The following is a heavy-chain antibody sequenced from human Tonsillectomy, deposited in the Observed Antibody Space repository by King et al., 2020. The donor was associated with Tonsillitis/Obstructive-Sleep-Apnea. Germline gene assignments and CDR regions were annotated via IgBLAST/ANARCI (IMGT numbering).Heavy chain of an antibody. CDR2: INPSDSGT. J-gene: IGHJ4*02. CDR1: GYTFTSYY. Sequence: VQLVESGAEVKKPGASVKVSCKASGYTFTSYYMHWVKQDPGQGLEKLGIINPSDSGTNYAQKFQSRVTLTRDTSTSTVHMELTSLRSEDTAVYYCAREALAAAGTILDYWGQGTLVTVSS. V-gene: IGHV1-46*01. CDR3: AREALAAAGTILDY. D-gene: IGHD6-13*01.